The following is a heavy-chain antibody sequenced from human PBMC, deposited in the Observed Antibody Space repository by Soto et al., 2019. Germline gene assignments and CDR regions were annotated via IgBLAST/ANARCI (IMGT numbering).Heavy chain of an antibody. Sequence: GGSLRLCCAASEFTFSSYAMSWVRQAPGKGLEWVSAISGSGGSTYYADSVKGRFTISRDNSKNTLYLQMNSLRAEDTAVYYCARYYDSSGYYYFDYWGQGTLVTVSS. J-gene: IGHJ4*02. D-gene: IGHD3-22*01. V-gene: IGHV3-23*01. CDR1: EFTFSSYA. CDR2: ISGSGGST. CDR3: ARYYDSSGYYYFDY.